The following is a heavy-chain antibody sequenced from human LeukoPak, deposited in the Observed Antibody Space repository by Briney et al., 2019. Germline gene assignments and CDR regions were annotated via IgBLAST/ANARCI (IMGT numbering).Heavy chain of an antibody. J-gene: IGHJ4*02. D-gene: IGHD3-10*01. V-gene: IGHV3-33*01. CDR1: GFTFSSSG. Sequence: PGGSLGLSCAASGFTFSSSGMHWVRQAPGKGLEWVAVIWSDGSNQYYADSVKGRFTISRDNSKNTLYLQLNSLRAEDTGVYYCAREYYYGSGSYYFDYWGQGTLVTVSS. CDR2: IWSDGSNQ. CDR3: AREYYYGSGSYYFDY.